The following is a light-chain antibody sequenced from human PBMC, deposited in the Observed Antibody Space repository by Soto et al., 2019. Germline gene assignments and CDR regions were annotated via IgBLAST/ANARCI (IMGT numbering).Light chain of an antibody. CDR1: QGISNY. CDR3: KQYNSYSRT. CDR2: DAY. V-gene: IGKV1-5*01. J-gene: IGKJ1*01. Sequence: DIQMTQSPSSLSASVGDRVTITCRASQGISNYLAWYQQKPGKAPNLLIYDAYSLESGVQSRFSGSGSGTEFTLTIRSLQPDDFATYYCKQYNSYSRTFGQGTKVDIK.